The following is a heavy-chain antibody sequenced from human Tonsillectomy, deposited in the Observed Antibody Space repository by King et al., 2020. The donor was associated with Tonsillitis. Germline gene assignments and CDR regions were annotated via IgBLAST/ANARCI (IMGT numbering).Heavy chain of an antibody. D-gene: IGHD6-19*01. V-gene: IGHV1-46*04. CDR2: INPSGST. CDR3: ARGLEVADETAYYYGMDV. Sequence: VQLVESGAEVKKPGASVTISCKASGYIVTNYFIHWVRRAPGRGLEWMGTINPSGSTISAQKFQGQGRVTLTRDTSTSTVYMEVSSLRSEDTAVYYCARGLEVADETAYYYGMDVWGQGTTVTVSS. CDR1: GYIVTNYF. J-gene: IGHJ6*02.